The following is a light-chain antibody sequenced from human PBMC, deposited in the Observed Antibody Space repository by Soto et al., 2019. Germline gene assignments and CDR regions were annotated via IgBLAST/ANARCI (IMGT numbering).Light chain of an antibody. CDR3: QPYHNWPIT. J-gene: IGKJ5*01. Sequence: ELVMTQSPATPSVSPGARATLPCRASQSVSSNLACHQQKPGQAPRILMYDAYTRATGIPARFSGSGSGTEFTLTISSLQSEDVAVYYCQPYHNWPITFGPVTRLDIK. CDR2: DAY. V-gene: IGKV3-15*01. CDR1: QSVSSN.